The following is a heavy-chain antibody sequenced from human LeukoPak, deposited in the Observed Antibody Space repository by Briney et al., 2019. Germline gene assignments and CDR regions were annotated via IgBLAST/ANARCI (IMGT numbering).Heavy chain of an antibody. J-gene: IGHJ5*02. D-gene: IGHD2-15*01. Sequence: GESPKTSCAASGFTFRSYWMHWVRHAPGKGLVWVSRVNSDGSSTIYADSVKGRFTISRDNAKNTVYLQMNSLRAEDTAVYYCSGYNSLLVAPWGQGTLVTVSS. CDR3: SGYNSLLVAP. CDR2: VNSDGSST. CDR1: GFTFRSYW. V-gene: IGHV3-74*01.